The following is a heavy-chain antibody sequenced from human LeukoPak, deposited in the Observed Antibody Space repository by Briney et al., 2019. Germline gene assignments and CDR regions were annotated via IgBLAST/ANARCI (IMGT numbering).Heavy chain of an antibody. J-gene: IGHJ4*02. D-gene: IGHD2-21*01. V-gene: IGHV1-8*01. CDR1: GYTFTIYD. CDR2: MNPNSGNT. Sequence: ASVTVSFTASGYTFTIYDINWVRQAPGQGLEWMGWMNPNSGNTGYAQKFQGRVTMTRNTSISTAYMELSSLRSEDTAVYYCARGSSGGAHFDYWGQGTLVTVSS. CDR3: ARGSSGGAHFDY.